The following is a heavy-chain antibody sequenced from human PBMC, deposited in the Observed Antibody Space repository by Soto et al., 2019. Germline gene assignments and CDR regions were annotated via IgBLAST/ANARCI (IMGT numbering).Heavy chain of an antibody. Sequence: EVQLLESGGGLVQPGGSLRLSCAASGFTFSSHVMSWVRQAPGKGLEWVSGISTGGGSTDYADSVKGRFTIPRDNSKNTLHLQMKSLRAEDTAVYYCARRREIIASAGSFDYWGQGTLVTVSS. J-gene: IGHJ4*02. CDR3: ARRREIIASAGSFDY. V-gene: IGHV3-23*01. CDR1: GFTFSSHV. CDR2: ISTGGGST. D-gene: IGHD6-25*01.